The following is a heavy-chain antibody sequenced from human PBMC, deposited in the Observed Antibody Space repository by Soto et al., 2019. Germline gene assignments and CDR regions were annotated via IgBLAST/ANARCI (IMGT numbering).Heavy chain of an antibody. CDR1: GFTFSSYW. D-gene: IGHD3-3*01. CDR3: ARDLFWSGYFYFDY. J-gene: IGHJ4*02. V-gene: IGHV3-7*03. Sequence: GGSLRLSCAASGFTFSSYWMSWVRQAPGKGLEWVANIKQDGSEKYYVDSVKGRFTISRDNAKNSLYLQMNSLRAEDTAVYYCARDLFWSGYFYFDYWGQGTLVTVSS. CDR2: IKQDGSEK.